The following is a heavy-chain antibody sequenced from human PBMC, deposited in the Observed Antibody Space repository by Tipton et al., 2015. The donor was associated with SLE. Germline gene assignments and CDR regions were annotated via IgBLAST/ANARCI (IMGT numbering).Heavy chain of an antibody. J-gene: IGHJ4*02. CDR1: GFTFTCSG. V-gene: IGHV1-18*01. CDR3: ARSIVATTVFDY. Sequence: QLVQSGAEVKKPGASVKVSCKTSGFTFTCSGISWVRQAPGQGLEWMGWISTYSGTTNYAQQLQGRVTMTTDTSTSTAYMELRSLRSDDTAVYYCARSIVATTVFDYWGQGTLVTVSA. D-gene: IGHD5-12*01. CDR2: ISTYSGTT.